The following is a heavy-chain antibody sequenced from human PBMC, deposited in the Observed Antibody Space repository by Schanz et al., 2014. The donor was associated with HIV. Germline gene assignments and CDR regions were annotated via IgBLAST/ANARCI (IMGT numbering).Heavy chain of an antibody. V-gene: IGHV3-33*08. CDR2: IWYDGSNK. CDR3: ATAAVTDYSDN. D-gene: IGHD4-17*01. J-gene: IGHJ4*02. CDR1: GFTFSTCG. Sequence: QVQLVESGGGLVKPGGSLSLSCAASGFTFSTCGMHWVRQAPGKGLECVAFIWYDGSNKYYADSVKGRFTISRDNSKNTLYLQMNSLRAEDTAVYYCATAAVTDYSDNWGQGTLVSVSS.